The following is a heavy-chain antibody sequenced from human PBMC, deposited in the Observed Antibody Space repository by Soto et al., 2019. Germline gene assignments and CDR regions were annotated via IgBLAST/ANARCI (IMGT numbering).Heavy chain of an antibody. CDR1: GDSVSSGSHY. Sequence: QVQLQESGPGLVKPSETLSLTCTVSGDSVSSGSHYWSWFRQPPGKGLEWIGDIYYSGSTYDNPALKSRVSMSVDTSKNQFSLKLSSVTAADTAVYYCARRHSSGWSIFDYWGQGSLITVSS. CDR3: ARRHSSGWSIFDY. CDR2: IYYSGST. V-gene: IGHV4-61*01. J-gene: IGHJ4*02. D-gene: IGHD6-19*01.